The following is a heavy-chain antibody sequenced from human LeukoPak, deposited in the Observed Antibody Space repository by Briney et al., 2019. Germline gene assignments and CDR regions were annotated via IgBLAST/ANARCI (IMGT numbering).Heavy chain of an antibody. V-gene: IGHV4-34*01. CDR1: GGSFSGYY. J-gene: IGHJ4*02. CDR3: ARLIAVAGTGY. D-gene: IGHD6-19*01. Sequence: SETLSLTCAVYGGSFSGYYWSWIRQPPGKGLEWIGEINHSGSTNYNPSLKSRVTISVDTSKNQFSLKLSSVTAADTAVYYCARLIAVAGTGYWGQGTLVTVSS. CDR2: INHSGST.